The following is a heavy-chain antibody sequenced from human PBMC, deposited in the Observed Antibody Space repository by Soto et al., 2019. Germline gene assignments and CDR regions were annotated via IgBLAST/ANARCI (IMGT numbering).Heavy chain of an antibody. CDR2: IYYSGST. Sequence: SETLSLTCTVSGGSISSSSYYWGWIRQPPGKGLEWIGSIYYSGSTYYNPSLKSRVTISVDTSKNQFSLKLSSVTAADTAVYYCARQYYIAARTLYYFDYWGQGTLVTVSS. CDR3: ARQYYIAARTLYYFDY. D-gene: IGHD6-6*01. J-gene: IGHJ4*02. V-gene: IGHV4-39*01. CDR1: GGSISSSSYY.